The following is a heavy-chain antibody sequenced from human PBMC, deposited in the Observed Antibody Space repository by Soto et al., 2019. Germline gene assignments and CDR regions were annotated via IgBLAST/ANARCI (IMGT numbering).Heavy chain of an antibody. Sequence: GGSLRLSCAASGFTFSSYGMHWVRQAPGKGLEWVAVISYDGSNKYYADSVKGRFTISRDNSKNTLYLQMNSLRAEDTAVYYCAKAGITGYSSGWFTQWIDYWGQGTLVTVSS. CDR2: ISYDGSNK. CDR3: AKAGITGYSSGWFTQWIDY. D-gene: IGHD6-19*01. J-gene: IGHJ4*02. V-gene: IGHV3-30*18. CDR1: GFTFSSYG.